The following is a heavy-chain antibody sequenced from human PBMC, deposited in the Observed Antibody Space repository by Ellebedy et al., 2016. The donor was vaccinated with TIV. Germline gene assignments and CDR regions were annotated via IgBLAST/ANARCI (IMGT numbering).Heavy chain of an antibody. J-gene: IGHJ6*02. CDR2: INQDGSRI. CDR3: VRDGAYGDYSPGYYGMYV. Sequence: GGSLRLSCAASGFTFNSYWMSWVRQAPGKGLEWVANINQDGSRIYYVDSVKGRFTISRDNAKNSVYLRMNTLRVEDTAVYHCVRDGAYGDYSPGYYGMYVWGQGTTVTVSS. CDR1: GFTFNSYW. V-gene: IGHV3-7*03. D-gene: IGHD3-22*01.